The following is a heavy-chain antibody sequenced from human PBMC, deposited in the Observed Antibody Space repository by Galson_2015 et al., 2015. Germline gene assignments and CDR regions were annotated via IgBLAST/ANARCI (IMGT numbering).Heavy chain of an antibody. D-gene: IGHD2-15*01. J-gene: IGHJ4*02. Sequence: HSGIPHYNPSLTSRVTISVDKSKNQFSLKLSSVTAADTAVYYCARDQDCSGGSCPYDYWGQGTLVTVSS. V-gene: IGHV4/OR15-8*01. CDR3: ARDQDCSGGSCPYDY. CDR2: HSGIP.